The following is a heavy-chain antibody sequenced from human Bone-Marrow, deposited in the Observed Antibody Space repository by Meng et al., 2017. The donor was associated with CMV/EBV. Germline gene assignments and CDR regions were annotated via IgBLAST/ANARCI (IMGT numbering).Heavy chain of an antibody. CDR1: GFTFDDYA. V-gene: IGHV3-9*01. D-gene: IGHD3-3*01. Sequence: SLKISCAASGFTFDDYAMHWVRQAPGKGLEWVSGISWNSGSIGYADSVKGRFTISRDNAKNSLYLQMNSLRAEDTAVYYCAKGGRRPEVRDFGVVTDSYYGMDVWGQGTTVTVSS. CDR2: ISWNSGSI. J-gene: IGHJ6*02. CDR3: AKGGRRPEVRDFGVVTDSYYGMDV.